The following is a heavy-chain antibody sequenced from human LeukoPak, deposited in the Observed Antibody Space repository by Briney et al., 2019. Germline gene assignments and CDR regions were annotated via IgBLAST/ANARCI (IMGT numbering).Heavy chain of an antibody. D-gene: IGHD1-26*01. J-gene: IGHJ4*02. CDR3: ARVASWAAGY. CDR1: GFTFGSHY. V-gene: IGHV3-7*01. Sequence: GGSLRLSCATSGFTFGSHYMTWVRQAPGKGLEWVANIKQDGSEKNYVDSVKGRFTISRDNAKKSLYLQMNSLRAEDTAVYYCARVASWAAGYWGQGTLVTVSS. CDR2: IKQDGSEK.